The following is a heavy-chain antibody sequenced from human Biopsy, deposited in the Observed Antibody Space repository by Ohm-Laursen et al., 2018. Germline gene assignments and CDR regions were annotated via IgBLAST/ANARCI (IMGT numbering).Heavy chain of an antibody. J-gene: IGHJ3*02. Sequence: ASVKVSCKTSGYTFTACGISWVRQAPGQGLEWMGWISTYNDDTNIAQKFQGRVSMTTDTSTRTAYMELRSLRSGDTAIYFCARDPGYDFWSGSDPFDIWGQGTLVTVS. V-gene: IGHV1-18*04. CDR2: ISTYNDDT. D-gene: IGHD3-3*01. CDR1: GYTFTACG. CDR3: ARDPGYDFWSGSDPFDI.